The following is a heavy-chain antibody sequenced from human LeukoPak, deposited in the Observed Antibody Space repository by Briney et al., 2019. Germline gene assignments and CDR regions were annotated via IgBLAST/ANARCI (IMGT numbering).Heavy chain of an antibody. D-gene: IGHD4-11*01. J-gene: IGHJ6*04. CDR2: IHHREST. V-gene: IGHV4-4*02. CDR1: VDSISSRNW. Sequence: PSETLSLTCDVSVDSISSRNWWSWVGQSPGKGLEWIGEIHHRESTNSNPSLKSRVTISVDKSKNQISLKLTSVTAADTAVYFCARSPYTYYAMDVWGKGTTVTVSS. CDR3: ARSPYTYYAMDV.